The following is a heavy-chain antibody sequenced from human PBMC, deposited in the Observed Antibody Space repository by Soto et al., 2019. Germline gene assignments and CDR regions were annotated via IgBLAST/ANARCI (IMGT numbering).Heavy chain of an antibody. CDR1: GGSISSSNW. CDR2: IYHSGST. V-gene: IGHV4-4*02. J-gene: IGHJ6*02. CDR3: ARDVPPNEPQSEGGGMDV. Sequence: SETLSLTCAVSGGSISSSNWWSWVRQPPGKGLEWIGEIYHSGSTNYNPSLKSRVTISVDKSKNQFSLKLSSVTAADTAVYYCARDVPPNEPQSEGGGMDVWGQGTTVTVSS. D-gene: IGHD1-1*01.